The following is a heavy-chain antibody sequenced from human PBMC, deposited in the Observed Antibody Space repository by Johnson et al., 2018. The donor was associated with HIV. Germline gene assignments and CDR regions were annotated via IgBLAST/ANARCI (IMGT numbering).Heavy chain of an antibody. V-gene: IGHV3-30*03. CDR1: GFTFDDYG. Sequence: QVQLVESGGGVIRPWGSLRLACEASGFTFDDYGMSCVRQAPGKGLEWVAVISYDGSNKYYADSVKGRFTISRDNSKNTLYLQMNSLRAEDTAVYYCARDQTIQLWSDAFDIWGQGTMVTVSS. CDR3: ARDQTIQLWSDAFDI. CDR2: ISYDGSNK. D-gene: IGHD5-18*01. J-gene: IGHJ3*02.